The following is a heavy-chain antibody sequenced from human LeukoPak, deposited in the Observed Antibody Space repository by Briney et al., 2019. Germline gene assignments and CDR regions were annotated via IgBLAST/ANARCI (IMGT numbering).Heavy chain of an antibody. D-gene: IGHD4-17*01. V-gene: IGHV1-2*02. J-gene: IGHJ5*02. CDR1: GYTFSDYF. CDR2: INPKTGGT. Sequence: ASVKVSCKASGYTFSDYFMHWVRQAPGQGVEWMGWINPKTGGTTYAQNFQGRVTMTRDMSITTAYMDLSRLRSDDTAVYYCTRAFEYGWFDPWGQGTLVIVSS. CDR3: TRAFEYGWFDP.